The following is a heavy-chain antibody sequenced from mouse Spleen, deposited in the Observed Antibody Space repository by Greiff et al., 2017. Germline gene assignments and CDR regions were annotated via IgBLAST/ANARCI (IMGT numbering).Heavy chain of an antibody. V-gene: IGHV5-9*01. J-gene: IGHJ3*01. CDR3: ARRGYDAWFAY. Sequence: EVMLVESGGGLVKLGGSLKLSCAASGFTFSSYAMSWVRQTPEKRLEWVATISSGGGNTYYPDSVKGRFTISRDNAKNTLYLQMSSLKSEDTAMYYCARRGYDAWFAYWGQGTLVTVSA. CDR1: GFTFSSYA. D-gene: IGHD2-14*01. CDR2: ISSGGGNT.